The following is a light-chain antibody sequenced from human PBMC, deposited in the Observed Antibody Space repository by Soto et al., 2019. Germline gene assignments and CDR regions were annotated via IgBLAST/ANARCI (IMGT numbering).Light chain of an antibody. CDR2: GAS. CDR3: QQYNNWPLT. J-gene: IGKJ4*01. V-gene: IGKV3-15*01. Sequence: EIGMTQSPDTLSVSPGERATVRFRASQSVSNNLAWYQQKPGQAPRLLIYGASTRATGIPARFSGSGYGTEFTLTISSLQSEDFAVYYCQQYNNWPLTFGGGTKVDIK. CDR1: QSVSNN.